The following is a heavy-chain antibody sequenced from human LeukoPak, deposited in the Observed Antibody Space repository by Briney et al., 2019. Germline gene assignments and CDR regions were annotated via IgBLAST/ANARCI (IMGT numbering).Heavy chain of an antibody. CDR1: GGTFSSYA. J-gene: IGHJ6*03. V-gene: IGHV1-69*13. CDR2: IIPIFGTA. CDR3: ASLGQAAADYYYFYMDV. Sequence: SLKDSCKASGGTFSSYAISWVRQAPGQRLEWMGGIIPIFGTANYAQKLQGRVTITPDESTSTAYMELSSLRSEDTAVYYCASLGQAAADYYYFYMDVWGKGTTVTVSS. D-gene: IGHD6-13*01.